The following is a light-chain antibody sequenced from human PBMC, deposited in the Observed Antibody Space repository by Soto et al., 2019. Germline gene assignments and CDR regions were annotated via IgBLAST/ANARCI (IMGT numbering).Light chain of an antibody. Sequence: QSVLTQPPSASASPGQSVTISCTGTSXDIGAYIYVSWYQQHPGKAPKLKISEVSRRPSGVPERFSGSKSGNTASLTVSGLQAHDEVHYYCSSYAGSNNFVFGTGTKVTVL. CDR1: SXDIGAYIY. CDR3: SSYAGSNNFV. V-gene: IGLV2-8*01. J-gene: IGLJ1*01. CDR2: EVS.